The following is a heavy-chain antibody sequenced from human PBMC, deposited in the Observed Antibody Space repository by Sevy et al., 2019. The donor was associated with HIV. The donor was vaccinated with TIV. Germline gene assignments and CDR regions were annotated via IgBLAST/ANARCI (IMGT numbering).Heavy chain of an antibody. V-gene: IGHV3-23*01. D-gene: IGHD3-10*01. J-gene: IGHJ6*02. CDR3: GMGGFYGSGCYYIGYYYYGMDV. CDR2: ISGSGGST. Sequence: GESLKISCAASGFTFSSYVMSWVRQAPGKGLEWVSAISGSGGSTYYAVSVKGRFTISRDNSKNTRYLQMNSLRAEDTAVYYCGMGGFYGSGCYYIGYYYYGMDVWGQGTTITVSS. CDR1: GFTFSSYV.